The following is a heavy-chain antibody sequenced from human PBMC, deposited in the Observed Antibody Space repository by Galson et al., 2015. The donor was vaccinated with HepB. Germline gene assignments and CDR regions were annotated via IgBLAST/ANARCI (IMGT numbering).Heavy chain of an antibody. V-gene: IGHV3-66*01. Sequence: SLRLSCAASGFTVSSNYMSWVRQAPGKGLEWVSVIYSGGSTYYADSVKGRFTISRDNSKNTLYLQMNSLRAEDTAVYYCASPLTGSYYYYYGMDVWGQGTTVTVSS. J-gene: IGHJ6*02. CDR2: IYSGGST. CDR3: ASPLTGSYYYYYGMDV. CDR1: GFTVSSNY. D-gene: IGHD3-9*01.